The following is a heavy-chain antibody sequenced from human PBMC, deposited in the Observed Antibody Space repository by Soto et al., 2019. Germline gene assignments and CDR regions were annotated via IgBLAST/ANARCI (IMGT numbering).Heavy chain of an antibody. J-gene: IGHJ3*02. CDR3: ARDSYYDSSGWVRAFDI. CDR1: GGSISSSNW. Sequence: SETLSLTCAVSGGSISSSNWWSWVRQPPGKGLEWIGEIYHSGSTNYNPSLKSRVTISVDKSKNQFSLKLSSVTAADTAVYYCARDSYYDSSGWVRAFDIWGQGTMVTVSS. D-gene: IGHD3-22*01. CDR2: IYHSGST. V-gene: IGHV4-4*02.